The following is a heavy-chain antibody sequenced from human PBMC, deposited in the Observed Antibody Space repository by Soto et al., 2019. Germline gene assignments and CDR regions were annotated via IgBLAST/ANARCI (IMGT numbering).Heavy chain of an antibody. CDR2: IYYSGTT. Sequence: QVQLQESGPGLVKPSDTLSLTCAVSGYSISSTNWWGWIRQPPGKGLEWIGYIYYSGTTYYNPSRKSRVTMSVDTSKNQFSLKLTSVTAVDTAVYYCARREIQGPIDYWGQGTLVTVSS. CDR3: ARREIQGPIDY. D-gene: IGHD1-26*01. CDR1: GYSISSTNW. V-gene: IGHV4-28*01. J-gene: IGHJ4*02.